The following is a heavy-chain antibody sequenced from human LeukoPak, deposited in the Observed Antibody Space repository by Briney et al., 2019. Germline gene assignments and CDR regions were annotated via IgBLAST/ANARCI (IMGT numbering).Heavy chain of an antibody. CDR3: AKDYAHDYGDYGWFDP. Sequence: GGSLRLSCAASGFTFSSYAMSWVRQAPGRGLEWVSAISGSGGSTYYADSVKGRFTISRDNSKNTLYLQMNSLRAEDTAVYYCAKDYAHDYGDYGWFDPWGQGTLVTASS. V-gene: IGHV3-23*01. CDR2: ISGSGGST. CDR1: GFTFSSYA. D-gene: IGHD4-17*01. J-gene: IGHJ5*02.